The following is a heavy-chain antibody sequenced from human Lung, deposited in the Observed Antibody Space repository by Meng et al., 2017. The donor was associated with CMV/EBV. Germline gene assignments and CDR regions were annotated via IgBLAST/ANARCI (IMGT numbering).Heavy chain of an antibody. D-gene: IGHD6-19*01. J-gene: IGHJ4*02. CDR3: ASFPPPGKQWLVTDY. CDR2: IYHSGST. V-gene: IGHV4-4*02. Sequence: QVRVQESGPGLVDPSGTLPLTCAVSGGSISSSNWWSWVRQPPGKGLEWIGEIYHSGSTNYNPSLKSRVTISVDKSKNQFSLKLSSVTAADTAVYYCASFPPPGKQWLVTDYWGQGTLVTVSS. CDR1: GGSISSSNW.